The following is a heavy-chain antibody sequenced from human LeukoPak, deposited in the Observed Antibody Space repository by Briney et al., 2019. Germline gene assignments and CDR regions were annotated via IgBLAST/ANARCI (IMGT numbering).Heavy chain of an antibody. CDR1: GFTLSSQN. V-gene: IGHV3-30-3*01. CDR3: ARDLPFYDNSVYDTA. D-gene: IGHD3-22*01. Sequence: QSGGSLRLSCAASGFTLSSQNMHWVRRAPGRGLEWVAVMSADGTTKYYADSVKGRFTISRDNSRNTLYLQMNSLRAEDTAVYSRARDLPFYDNSVYDTAWGQGTLVTVSS. CDR2: MSADGTTK. J-gene: IGHJ4*02.